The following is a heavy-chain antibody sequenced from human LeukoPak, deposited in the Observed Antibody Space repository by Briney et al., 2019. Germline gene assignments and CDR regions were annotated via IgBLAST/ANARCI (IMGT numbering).Heavy chain of an antibody. CDR3: ASRSANSSGWYGPFDY. J-gene: IGHJ4*02. D-gene: IGHD6-19*01. V-gene: IGHV1-3*01. CDR1: GYTFTSYA. Sequence: WASVKVSCKASGYTFTSYAMHWVRQAPGQRLEWMGWINAGNGNTKYSQKFQGRVTITRDTSASTAYMELSSLRSEDTAVYYCASRSANSSGWYGPFDYWGQGTLVTVSP. CDR2: INAGNGNT.